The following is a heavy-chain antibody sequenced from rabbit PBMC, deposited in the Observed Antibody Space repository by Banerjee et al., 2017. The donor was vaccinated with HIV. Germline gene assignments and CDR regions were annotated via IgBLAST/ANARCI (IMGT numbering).Heavy chain of an antibody. J-gene: IGHJ4*01. D-gene: IGHD4-1*01. CDR3: ARDLAGVIGWNFNL. V-gene: IGHV1S45*01. CDR2: IYAGSSGST. CDR1: GFSFSSYYY. Sequence: QEQLEESGGDLVKPEGSLTLTCTASGFSFSSYYYMYWVRQAPGKGLEWIGCIYAGSSGSTYYARWAKGRFTISKTSSTTVTLQMTSLTAADTATYFCARDLAGVIGWNFNLWGPGTLVTVS.